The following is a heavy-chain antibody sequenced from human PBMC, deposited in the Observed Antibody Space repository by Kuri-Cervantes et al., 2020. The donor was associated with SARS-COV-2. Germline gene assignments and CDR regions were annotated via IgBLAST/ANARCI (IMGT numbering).Heavy chain of an antibody. D-gene: IGHD3-3*01. J-gene: IGHJ3*02. CDR3: ARALWSGYCTFDI. CDR2: IYHSGST. Sequence: SQTLSLTCAVSGYSISSGYYWGWIRQPPGKGLEWIGSIYHSGSTYYNPSLKSRVTISVDTSKNQFSLKLSSVTAADTAVYYCARALWSGYCTFDIWGRGTMVTVSS. V-gene: IGHV4-38-2*01. CDR1: GYSISSGYY.